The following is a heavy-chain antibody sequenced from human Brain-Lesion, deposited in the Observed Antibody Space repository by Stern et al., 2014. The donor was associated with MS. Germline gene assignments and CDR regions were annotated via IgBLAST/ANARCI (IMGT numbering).Heavy chain of an antibody. CDR1: GGSISSSSYY. V-gene: IGHV4-39*01. CDR2: IYYRGSS. D-gene: IGHD4-17*01. CDR3: ARQALYGDLDFDS. Sequence: QVQLQESGPGLVKPSETLSLTCTVSGGSISSSSYYWGWIRQPPGKGLEWIGSIYYRGSSYYNSSLKSRVTLSVDPSKTQFSLKVNSVTAADTAVYYCARQALYGDLDFDSWGQGTLVTVSS. J-gene: IGHJ4*02.